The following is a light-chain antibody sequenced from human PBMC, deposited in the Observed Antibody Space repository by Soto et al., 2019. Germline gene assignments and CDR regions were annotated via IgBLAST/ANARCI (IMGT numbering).Light chain of an antibody. V-gene: IGLV2-14*01. J-gene: IGLJ2*01. CDR2: ELS. Sequence: QSALLQPAPVSGSPGQSITLASPGSSCDVGGYNFVYWYEQHPCNSPKLMSSELSNRPSGVSNRCSVSKSGNTASLTISGLQAEDEADYCCGSYTIIRKEVFCGGTQLTVL. CDR3: GSYTIIRKEV. CDR1: SCDVGGYNF.